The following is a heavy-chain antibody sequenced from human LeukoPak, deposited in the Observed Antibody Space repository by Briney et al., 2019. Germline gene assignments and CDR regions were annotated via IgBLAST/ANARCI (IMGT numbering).Heavy chain of an antibody. CDR1: GYSISSGYY. CDR2: IYHSGST. Sequence: SETLSLTCTVSGYSISSGYYWGWIRQPPGKGLEWIGSIYHSGSTYYNPSLKSRVTISVDTSKNQFSLKLSSVTAADTAVYYCARFLRSWGQGTLVTVSS. V-gene: IGHV4-38-2*02. CDR3: ARFLRS. J-gene: IGHJ4*02.